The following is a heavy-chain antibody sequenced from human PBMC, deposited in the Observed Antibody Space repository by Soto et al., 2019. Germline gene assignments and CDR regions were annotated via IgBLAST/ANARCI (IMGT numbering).Heavy chain of an antibody. CDR1: GFTFDDYA. V-gene: IGHV3-9*01. CDR3: AKASDFGFGYKYFDY. CDR2: ISWNSDSM. Sequence: EVQLVESGGGLVQPGRSLRLSCAASGFTFDDYAMHWVRQAPGKGLEWVSGISWNSDSMGYADSVKGRFTISRDNAKNAVYLQLSSLTVEDTALYFCAKASDFGFGYKYFDYWGRGTLVTVSS. D-gene: IGHD3-10*01. J-gene: IGHJ4*02.